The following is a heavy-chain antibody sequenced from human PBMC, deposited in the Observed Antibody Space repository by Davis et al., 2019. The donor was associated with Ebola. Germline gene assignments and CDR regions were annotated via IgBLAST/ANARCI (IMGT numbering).Heavy chain of an antibody. Sequence: PSETLSLTCAISGDSVSSGGWNWIRQSPSRGLEWLGRTYYNSKWYNDYAASVKSRIIVNPDTSKNQFSLLMNSVTPEDTAIYYCARGWFRSGMDVWGQGTTITVSS. CDR2: TYYNSKWYN. J-gene: IGHJ6*02. D-gene: IGHD6-19*01. CDR3: ARGWFRSGMDV. CDR1: GDSVSSGG. V-gene: IGHV6-1*01.